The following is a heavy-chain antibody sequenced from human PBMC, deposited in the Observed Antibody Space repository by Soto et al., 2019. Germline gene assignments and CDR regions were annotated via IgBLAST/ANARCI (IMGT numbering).Heavy chain of an antibody. CDR3: ARHSYDILTDFDY. V-gene: IGHV4-61*05. CDR1: GGSISSSRSY. Sequence: SETLSLTCNVSGGSISSSRSYWAWIRQPPGKGLEWIANIFYSGSTNYNPSLKSRVTISVDTSKNQFSLKLSSVTAADTAVYYCARHSYDILTDFDYWGQGTLVTVSS. D-gene: IGHD3-9*01. CDR2: IFYSGST. J-gene: IGHJ4*02.